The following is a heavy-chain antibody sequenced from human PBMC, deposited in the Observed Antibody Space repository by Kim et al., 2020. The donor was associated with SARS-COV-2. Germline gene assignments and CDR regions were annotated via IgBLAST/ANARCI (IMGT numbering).Heavy chain of an antibody. CDR1: GFTFSSYA. CDR2: ISYDGSNK. V-gene: IGHV3-30*04. CDR3: ARDSVYDYVWGSYRYQSHYFDY. Sequence: GGSLRLSCAASGFTFSSYAMHWVRQAPGKGLEWVAVISYDGSNKYYADSVKGRFPISRDNSKNTLYLQMNSLRAEDTAVYYCARDSVYDYVWGSYRYQSHYFDYWGQGTLVTVSS. J-gene: IGHJ4*02. D-gene: IGHD3-16*02.